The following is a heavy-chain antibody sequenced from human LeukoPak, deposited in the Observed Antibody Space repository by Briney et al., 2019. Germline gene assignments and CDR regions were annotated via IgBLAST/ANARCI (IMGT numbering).Heavy chain of an antibody. Sequence: KSSETLSLTCAVYGGSFSGYYWSWIRQPPGKGLEWIGEINHSGSTNYNPSLKSRVTISVDKSKNQFSLKLSSVAAADTAVYYCARSPEYGSYYYYGMDVWGQGTTVTVSS. J-gene: IGHJ6*02. CDR2: INHSGST. CDR1: GGSFSGYY. V-gene: IGHV4-34*01. D-gene: IGHD2/OR15-2a*01. CDR3: ARSPEYGSYYYYGMDV.